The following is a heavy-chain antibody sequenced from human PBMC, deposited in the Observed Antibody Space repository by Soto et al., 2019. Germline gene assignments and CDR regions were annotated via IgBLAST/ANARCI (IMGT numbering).Heavy chain of an antibody. Sequence: PVVSMRVPCEAFGFAFSAHYVDWVRQAAAKGLQWGGRTRNKANSYTTEYAASVKGRFTISRDDSKNSLYLQMNSLKTEDPAVYYCARITYYYDSSGYSEYFDYWGQGTLVTVS. D-gene: IGHD3-22*01. V-gene: IGHV3-72*01. J-gene: IGHJ4*02. CDR3: ARITYYYDSSGYSEYFDY. CDR1: GFAFSAHY. CDR2: TRNKANSYTT.